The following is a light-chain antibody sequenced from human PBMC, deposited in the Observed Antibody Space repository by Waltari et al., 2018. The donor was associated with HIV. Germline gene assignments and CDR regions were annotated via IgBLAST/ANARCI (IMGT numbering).Light chain of an antibody. Sequence: DIVMTQSPIPLAVSLGGRATIPFKSSPTFFYRSDNQNYLAWYQQKPGQPPKVLIYWASTRESGVPDRFSGSGSGTNFSLTISGLQADDVALYFCQQYYTPPPTFGGGTKVEIK. CDR1: PTFFYRSDNQNY. J-gene: IGKJ4*01. CDR3: QQYYTPPPT. CDR2: WAS. V-gene: IGKV4-1*01.